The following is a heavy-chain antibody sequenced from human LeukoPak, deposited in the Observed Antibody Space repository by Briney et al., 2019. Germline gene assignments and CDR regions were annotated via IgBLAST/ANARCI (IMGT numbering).Heavy chain of an antibody. D-gene: IGHD5-24*01. CDR2: INWNGGST. Sequence: GGSLRLSCAASGFTFDDYGMSWVRQAPGKGLEWVSGINWNGGSTGYADSVKGRFTISGDNAKNSLYLQMNSLRAEDTALYYCARDVEMATIPYFDYWGQGTLVTVSS. V-gene: IGHV3-20*04. CDR1: GFTFDDYG. CDR3: ARDVEMATIPYFDY. J-gene: IGHJ4*02.